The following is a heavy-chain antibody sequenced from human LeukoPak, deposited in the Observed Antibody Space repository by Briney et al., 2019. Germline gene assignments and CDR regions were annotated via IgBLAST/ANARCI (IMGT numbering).Heavy chain of an antibody. CDR2: IYYSGST. Sequence: PSETLSLTCAVSGASITSYYWSWIRQPPGKGLEWIGYIYYSGSTNYNPSLKSRVTMSVDTSKNEFSLKLSSVTTADTAVYYCATRRIAVAAPFDYWDQGTLVTVSS. D-gene: IGHD6-19*01. J-gene: IGHJ4*02. CDR3: ATRRIAVAAPFDY. V-gene: IGHV4-59*01. CDR1: GASITSYY.